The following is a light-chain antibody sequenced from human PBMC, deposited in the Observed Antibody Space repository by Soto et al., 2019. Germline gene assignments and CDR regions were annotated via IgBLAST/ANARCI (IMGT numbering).Light chain of an antibody. CDR3: QQYNNWPLT. V-gene: IGKV3-15*01. J-gene: IGKJ4*01. Sequence: ETVMTQSPATLSLSRGERATRSCRASQSISSNLAWYQQKPGQAPRLLIYGASTRATGIPARFTGSGSGTDFTLTISSLQSEDFAVXYCQQYNNWPLTFGGGTKVDI. CDR1: QSISSN. CDR2: GAS.